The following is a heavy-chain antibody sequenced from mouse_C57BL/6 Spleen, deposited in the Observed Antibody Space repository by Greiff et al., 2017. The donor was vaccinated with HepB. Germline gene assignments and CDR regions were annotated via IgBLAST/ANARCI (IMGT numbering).Heavy chain of an antibody. CDR3: ASTYYGLYYCDY. Sequence: QVQLQQPGAELVKPGASVKLSCKASGYTFTSYWMQWVKQRPGQGLEWIGEIDPSDSYTNYNHKFKGKATLTVDTSSSTAYMQLSSLTSEDSAVYYCASTYYGLYYCDYWGQGTTLTVSS. CDR2: IDPSDSYT. CDR1: GYTFTSYW. J-gene: IGHJ2*01. D-gene: IGHD2-9*01. V-gene: IGHV1-50*01.